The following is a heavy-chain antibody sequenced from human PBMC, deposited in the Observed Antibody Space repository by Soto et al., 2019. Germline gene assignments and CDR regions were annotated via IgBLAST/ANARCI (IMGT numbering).Heavy chain of an antibody. CDR2: IYYSGST. CDR3: ARAIRVDSSVGFDY. Sequence: QVQLQESGPGLVKPSQTLSLTCTVSGGSISSGGYYWSWIRQHPGKGLEWIGYIYYSGSTYYNPSLKSRVTISVDTXXNXFSXKXXXXXAAXTAVYYCARAIRVDSSVGFDYWGQGTLVTVSS. CDR1: GGSISSGGYY. J-gene: IGHJ4*02. D-gene: IGHD6-25*01. V-gene: IGHV4-31*03.